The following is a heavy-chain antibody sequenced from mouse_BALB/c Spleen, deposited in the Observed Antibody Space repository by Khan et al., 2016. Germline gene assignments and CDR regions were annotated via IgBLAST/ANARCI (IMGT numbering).Heavy chain of an antibody. V-gene: IGHV4-1*02. D-gene: IGHD1-1*01. Sequence: EVKLLESGGGLVQPGGSLKLSCAASGFDFSRYWMTWVRQAPGKGLEWIGEINPDSNTINYTPSLKDKFIISRDNAKNTLFLQMSKVRSEDTVLYYCARRRFDGYFDVWGAGTTVTVSS. CDR2: INPDSNTI. J-gene: IGHJ1*01. CDR3: ARRRFDGYFDV. CDR1: GFDFSRYW.